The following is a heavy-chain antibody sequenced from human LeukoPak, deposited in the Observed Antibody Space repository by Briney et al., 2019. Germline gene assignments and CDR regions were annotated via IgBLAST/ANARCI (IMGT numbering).Heavy chain of an antibody. Sequence: GGSLRLSCAASGFTFRSYNMHWVRQAPGKGLEWVSSISSSSSIMNYADSVKGRFTISRDNAKNSLYLQMNRLRDEDTAVYYCAREREMAIWGQGTMVTVSS. CDR2: ISSSSSIM. CDR1: GFTFRSYN. J-gene: IGHJ3*02. V-gene: IGHV3-48*02. CDR3: AREREMAI. D-gene: IGHD5-24*01.